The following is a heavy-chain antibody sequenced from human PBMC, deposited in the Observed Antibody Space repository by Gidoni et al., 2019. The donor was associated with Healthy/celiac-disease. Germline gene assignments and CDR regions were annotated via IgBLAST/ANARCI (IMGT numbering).Heavy chain of an antibody. CDR3: ARISSSGWYLEGNWFDP. CDR1: AGSISSSSYY. J-gene: IGHJ5*02. D-gene: IGHD6-19*01. CDR2: IYYSGST. Sequence: QLQLQESGPGLVKPSETLSLTCTVSAGSISSSSYYWGWIRQPPGKGLEWIGSIYYSGSTYYNPSLKRRVTISVDTSKNQFSLKLSSVTAADTAVYYCARISSSGWYLEGNWFDPWGQGTLVTVSS. V-gene: IGHV4-39*01.